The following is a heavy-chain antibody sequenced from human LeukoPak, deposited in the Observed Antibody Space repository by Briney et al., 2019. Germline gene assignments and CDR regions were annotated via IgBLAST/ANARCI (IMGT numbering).Heavy chain of an antibody. CDR3: AREYYDSSGYLYN. J-gene: IGHJ4*02. CDR2: INPNSGGT. D-gene: IGHD3-22*01. V-gene: IGHV1-2*02. Sequence: ASVKVSCKASGYTFTGYYMHWVRQAPGQGLEWMGWINPNSGGTNYAQKFQGRVTMTRDTSISTAYMELSRLRSDDTAVYYCAREYYDSSGYLYNWGQGTLVTVSS. CDR1: GYTFTGYY.